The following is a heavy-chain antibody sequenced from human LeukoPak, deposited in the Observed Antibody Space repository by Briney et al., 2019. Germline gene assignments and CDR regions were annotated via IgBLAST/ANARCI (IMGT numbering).Heavy chain of an antibody. V-gene: IGHV3-23*01. CDR2: ISGRGGST. CDR3: AKDRDSSGWSPPLNWFDP. Sequence: GGSLRLSCAASGFTFSSYAMSWVRQAQGKGLEWVSAISGRGGSTYYADSVKGRFTISRHNSKNTLYLQMNSLRAEDTAVYYCAKDRDSSGWSPPLNWFDPWGQGTLVTVSS. CDR1: GFTFSSYA. D-gene: IGHD6-19*01. J-gene: IGHJ5*02.